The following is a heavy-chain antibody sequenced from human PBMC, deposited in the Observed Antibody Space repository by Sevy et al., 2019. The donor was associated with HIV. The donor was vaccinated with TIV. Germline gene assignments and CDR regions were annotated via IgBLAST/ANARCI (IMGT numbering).Heavy chain of an antibody. J-gene: IGHJ4*02. CDR2: IKQDGSET. Sequence: GGSLRLSCAASGFTFSMYWMSWVRQAPGKGLEWVAKIKQDGSETYYVDSVKGRFTISRDNAKNSLYLQMKSLRADDTAVYYCARAYYKFCGGDCYLDYWGQGTLVIVSS. V-gene: IGHV3-7*01. CDR3: ARAYYKFCGGDCYLDY. CDR1: GFTFSMYW. D-gene: IGHD2-21*02.